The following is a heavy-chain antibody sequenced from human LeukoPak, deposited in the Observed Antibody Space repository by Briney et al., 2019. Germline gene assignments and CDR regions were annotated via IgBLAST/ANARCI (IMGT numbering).Heavy chain of an antibody. CDR2: IKPDGSES. CDR3: ARGVVAGVIQWSLDH. CDR1: GFIFRSFY. D-gene: IGHD2-15*01. V-gene: IGHV3-7*01. J-gene: IGHJ4*02. Sequence: GGAPGLSFAASGFIFRSFYISWGRPAPGEGLGGVANIKPDGSESECVDSVKGRFTISRDNARNSLYLQMDSLRAEDTAVYYCARGVVAGVIQWSLDHWGQGAPVTVS.